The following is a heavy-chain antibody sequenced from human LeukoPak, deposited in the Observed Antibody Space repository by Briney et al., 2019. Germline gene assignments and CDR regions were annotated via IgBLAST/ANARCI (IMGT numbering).Heavy chain of an antibody. J-gene: IGHJ4*02. V-gene: IGHV3-13*05. Sequence: GGYLRLSCAASGFTFSSYDMHWVRQATGKGLEWVSAIGTAGDPYYPGSVKGRFTISRENAKNSLYLQMNSLRAGDTAVYYCARALGSNGDYYFDYWGQGTLVTVSS. CDR2: IGTAGDP. CDR1: GFTFSSYD. CDR3: ARALGSNGDYYFDY. D-gene: IGHD4-17*01.